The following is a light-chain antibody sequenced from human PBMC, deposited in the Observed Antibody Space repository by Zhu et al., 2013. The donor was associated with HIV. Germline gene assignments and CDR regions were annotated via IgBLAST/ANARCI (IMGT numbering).Light chain of an antibody. CDR3: QQYNNWPPLT. J-gene: IGKJ4*01. CDR1: QSVTGRY. Sequence: EIVMTQSPDTLSVSPGERATLSCRASQSVTGRYLAWYQQKPGLAPRLLIYGASNRATGIPDRFSGSGSGTDFTLTISRLEPEDFAVYYCQQYNNWPPLTFGGGTKVRSN. V-gene: IGKV3-20*01. CDR2: GAS.